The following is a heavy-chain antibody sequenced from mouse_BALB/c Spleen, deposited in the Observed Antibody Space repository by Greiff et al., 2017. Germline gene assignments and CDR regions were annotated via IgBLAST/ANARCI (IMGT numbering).Heavy chain of an antibody. D-gene: IGHD2-4*01. Sequence: EVQVVESGGGLVQPGGSRKLSCAASGFTFSSFGMHWVRQAPEKGLEWVAYISSGSSTIYYADTVKGRFTISRDNPKNTLFLQMTSLRSEDTAMYYCARAYYDYDETWFAYWGQGTLVTVSA. CDR1: GFTFSSFG. CDR3: ARAYYDYDETWFAY. CDR2: ISSGSSTI. V-gene: IGHV5-17*02. J-gene: IGHJ3*01.